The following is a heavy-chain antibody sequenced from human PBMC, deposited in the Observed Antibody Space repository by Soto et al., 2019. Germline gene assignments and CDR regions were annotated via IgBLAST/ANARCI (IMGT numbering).Heavy chain of an antibody. D-gene: IGHD4-17*01. J-gene: IGHJ5*02. CDR1: GGSISVDYY. V-gene: IGHV4-30-4*01. Sequence: LSLTCTVSGGSISVDYYWSWIRQPPGKGLEWIGYINYSGITYYNPSLKSRVTISVDTSNKQFSLKLTSVTAADTAVYYCARGAATVTPGWFDPWGQGIMVTVSS. CDR3: ARGAATVTPGWFDP. CDR2: INYSGIT.